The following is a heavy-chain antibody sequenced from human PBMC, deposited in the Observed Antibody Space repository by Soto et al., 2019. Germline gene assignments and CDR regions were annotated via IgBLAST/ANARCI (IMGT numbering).Heavy chain of an antibody. CDR3: ARWWSGSRQGFDP. V-gene: IGHV4-31*03. CDR2: IYYSGST. Sequence: QVQLQESGPGLVKPSQTLSLTCTVSGGSISSGDYYWSWIRQHPGKGLEWIGYIYYSGSTYYNPSLKSRVTVSVDTSKNQFSLKLGSGTAADTAVYYCARWWSGSRQGFDPWGQGTLVTVSS. CDR1: GGSISSGDYY. D-gene: IGHD3-3*01. J-gene: IGHJ5*02.